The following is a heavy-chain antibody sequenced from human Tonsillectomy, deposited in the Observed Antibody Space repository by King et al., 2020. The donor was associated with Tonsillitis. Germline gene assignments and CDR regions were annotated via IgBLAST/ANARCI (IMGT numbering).Heavy chain of an antibody. CDR3: ARDAYDSSGYHDAFDI. D-gene: IGHD3-22*01. CDR2: MNYDGSRI. V-gene: IGHV3-74*01. Sequence: VQLVESGGGLVQPGGSLRLSCAASGFTFRTFWMHWVRQAPGKGLVWVSRMNYDGSRISYADSVKGRFTISRDNAKNTMYLQMNSLRAEDTAVYYCARDAYDSSGYHDAFDIWGQGTMVTVSS. J-gene: IGHJ3*02. CDR1: GFTFRTFW.